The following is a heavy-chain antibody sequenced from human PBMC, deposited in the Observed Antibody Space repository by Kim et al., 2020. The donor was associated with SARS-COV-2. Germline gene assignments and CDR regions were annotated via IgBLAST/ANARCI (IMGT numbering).Heavy chain of an antibody. V-gene: IGHV1-2*02. CDR1: GYTFTAYY. J-gene: IGHJ4*02. D-gene: IGHD4-17*01. CDR3: ARATTLDY. CDR2: INPNSGGT. Sequence: ASVKVSCKASGYTFTAYYMHWVRQAPGQGLEWMGWINPNSGGTNYAQKFQGRVTITRDTSISTAYMELSGLRSDDTAVYYCARATTLDYWGQGTLVTVSS.